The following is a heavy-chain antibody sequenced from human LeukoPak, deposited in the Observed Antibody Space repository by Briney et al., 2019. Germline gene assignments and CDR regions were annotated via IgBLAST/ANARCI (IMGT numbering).Heavy chain of an antibody. V-gene: IGHV1-2*02. CDR3: ARENSHQHIVVVTAQGWFDP. J-gene: IGHJ5*02. Sequence: GASVKVSCKASGYTFTGYYMHWVRQAPGQGLEWMGWINPNSGGTNYAQKFQGRVTMTRDMSTSTVYMELSSLRSEDTAVYYCARENSHQHIVVVTAQGWFDPWGQGTLVTVSS. CDR2: INPNSGGT. CDR1: GYTFTGYY. D-gene: IGHD2-21*02.